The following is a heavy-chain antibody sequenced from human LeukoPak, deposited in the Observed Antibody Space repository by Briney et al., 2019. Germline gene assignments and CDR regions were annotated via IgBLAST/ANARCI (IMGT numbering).Heavy chain of an antibody. J-gene: IGHJ5*02. CDR2: FERKADGGTV. D-gene: IGHD3-10*01. V-gene: IGHV3-15*04. Sequence: PGGSLRLSCAASGLTVNDAWMSWVRQAPGQGLEWVGRFERKADGGTVDYDAPVKGRFTISGDDSKNTLFLQMNSLEIDDTAVYYCTTGGHYYGSWGQGTLVTVSS. CDR1: GLTVNDAW. CDR3: TTGGHYYGS.